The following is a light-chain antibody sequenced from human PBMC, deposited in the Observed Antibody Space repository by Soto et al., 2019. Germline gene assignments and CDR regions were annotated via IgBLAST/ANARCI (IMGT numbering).Light chain of an antibody. V-gene: IGKV3-15*01. CDR2: GAS. CDR1: QSVSSN. Sequence: IVMTQSPATLSVSPGERATLSCRASQSVSSNLAWYQQKPGQAPRLLIYGASTRATGIPARFSCSGSGTKFTLTISSLQSEDFAVYYCQQYNNWPPLFTFCPGTNVDIK. CDR3: QQYNNWPPLFT. J-gene: IGKJ3*01.